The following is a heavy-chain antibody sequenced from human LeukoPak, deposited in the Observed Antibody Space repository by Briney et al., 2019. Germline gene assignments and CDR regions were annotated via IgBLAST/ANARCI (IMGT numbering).Heavy chain of an antibody. D-gene: IGHD3-10*01. CDR3: AKEYSSSRSKRGSYYYYGVDV. V-gene: IGHV3-30*18. CDR1: GLTFSSSA. CDR2: ISFDGGNK. Sequence: GGSLRLSCVATGLTFSSSAIHWVRQAPGKGLEWVAVISFDGGNKYLAESVRGRFTVSRDNSNNTVYLQMNSLGAEDTALYYCAKEYSSSRSKRGSYYYYGVDVWGQGTTVTVSS. J-gene: IGHJ6*02.